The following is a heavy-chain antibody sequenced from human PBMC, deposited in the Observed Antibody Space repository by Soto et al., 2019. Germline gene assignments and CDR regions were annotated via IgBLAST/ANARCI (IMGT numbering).Heavy chain of an antibody. CDR3: ERYRLAAAGIAYYYYGMDV. D-gene: IGHD6-13*01. CDR1: GGTFSSYA. J-gene: IGHJ6*02. Sequence: QVQLVQSGAEVKKPGSSVKVSCKASGGTFSSYAISWVRQAPGQGLEWMGGIIPIFGTANYAQKFQGRVTITAEKSTSTAYMELSSLRSEYTDVYYCERYRLAAAGIAYYYYGMDVWGQGTTVTVSS. V-gene: IGHV1-69*06. CDR2: IIPIFGTA.